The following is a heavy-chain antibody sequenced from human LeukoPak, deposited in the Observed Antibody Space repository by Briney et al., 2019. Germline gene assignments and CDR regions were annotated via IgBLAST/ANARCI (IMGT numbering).Heavy chain of an antibody. V-gene: IGHV1-58*01. CDR2: IVVGRSNR. J-gene: IGHJ3*02. CDR1: GFTLSRSA. Sequence: SVKVSCKASGFTLSRSAVQCVRQARGQRPEWIGWIVVGRSNRNHAQKFQERVSITRDMSTSTAYMELSSLRSEDTAVYYCAADRDCSSTSCYPYNVDIWGQGTMVTVSS. CDR3: AADRDCSSTSCYPYNVDI. D-gene: IGHD2-2*01.